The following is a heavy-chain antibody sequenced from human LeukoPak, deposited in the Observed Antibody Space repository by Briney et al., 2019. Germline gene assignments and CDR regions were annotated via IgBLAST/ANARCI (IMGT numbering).Heavy chain of an antibody. CDR3: ARDNHVLLWFGELLGTDFDY. V-gene: IGHV4-39*07. CDR2: IYYSGST. CDR1: GGSISSSSYY. J-gene: IGHJ4*02. Sequence: SETLSLTCTVSGGSISSSSYYWGWIRQPPGKGLEWIGSIYYSGSTYYNPSLKSRVTISVDTSKNQFSLKLSSVTAADTAVYYCARDNHVLLWFGELLGTDFDYWGQGTLVTVSS. D-gene: IGHD3-10*01.